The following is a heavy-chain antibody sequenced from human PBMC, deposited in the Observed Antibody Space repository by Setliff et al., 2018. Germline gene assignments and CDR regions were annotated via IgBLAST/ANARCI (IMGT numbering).Heavy chain of an antibody. Sequence: SETLSLTCTVSGDSISSHYWSWIRQPPGKGLEWIGYIYYTRSTTYNPSLTSRVTISLDTSKNQISLKLTSVTAADTAVYYCGRGFSRIEGWGNWFDPWGQGILVTVSS. CDR2: IYYTRST. CDR1: GDSISSHY. V-gene: IGHV4-59*08. J-gene: IGHJ5*02. D-gene: IGHD2-15*01. CDR3: GRGFSRIEGWGNWFDP.